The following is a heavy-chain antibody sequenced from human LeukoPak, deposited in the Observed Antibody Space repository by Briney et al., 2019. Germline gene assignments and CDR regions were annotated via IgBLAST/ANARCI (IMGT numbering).Heavy chain of an antibody. CDR2: ISGSGGST. Sequence: GGSLRLSCAASGFTFSSYAMSWVRQAPGKGLEWVSAISGSGGSTYYADSVKGRFTISRDNSKNTLYLQMNSLRAEDTAVYYCAKDLRPLLWFGELVDYWGQGTLVTVSS. V-gene: IGHV3-23*01. CDR3: AKDLRPLLWFGELVDY. D-gene: IGHD3-10*01. CDR1: GFTFSSYA. J-gene: IGHJ4*02.